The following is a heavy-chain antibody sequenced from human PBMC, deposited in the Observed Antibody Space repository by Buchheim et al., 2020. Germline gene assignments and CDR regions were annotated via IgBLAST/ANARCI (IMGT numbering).Heavy chain of an antibody. CDR3: TSFSTRIVVVGHFDY. D-gene: IGHD2-21*01. CDR1: GFTFGDYA. J-gene: IGHJ4*02. V-gene: IGHV3-49*03. Sequence: EVQLVESGGGLVQPGRSLTLSCTASGFTFGDYAVSWFRQAPGKGLEWVGFIRNKAYGGTTEYAASVKGRFTISRDDSKTIAYLQMDSLKTEDTAVYYCTSFSTRIVVVGHFDYWGQGTL. CDR2: IRNKAYGGTT.